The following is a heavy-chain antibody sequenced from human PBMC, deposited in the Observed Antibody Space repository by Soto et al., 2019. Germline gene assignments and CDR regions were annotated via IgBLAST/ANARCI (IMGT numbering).Heavy chain of an antibody. D-gene: IGHD1-1*01. CDR3: AISAWYNWNDVSWFDP. CDR1: GFTFSSYS. V-gene: IGHV3-48*01. Sequence: EVQLVESGGGLVQPGGSLRLSCAASGFTFSSYSMNWVRQAPGKGLEWVSYISSSSSTIYYADSVKGRFTISRDNAKNSPYLQMNSLRAEDTAVYYCAISAWYNWNDVSWFDPWGQGTLVTVSS. J-gene: IGHJ5*02. CDR2: ISSSSSTI.